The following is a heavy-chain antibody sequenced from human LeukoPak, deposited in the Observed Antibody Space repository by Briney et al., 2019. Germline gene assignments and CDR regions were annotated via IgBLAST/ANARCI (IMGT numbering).Heavy chain of an antibody. CDR2: INPNSGGT. Sequence: ASVKVSCKASGYTFAGYYMHWVRQAPGQGLEWMGWINPNSGGTNYAQKFQGRVTMTRDTSISTAYMELSRLRSDDTAVYYCATSAYCGGDCLKYWGQGTLVTVSS. J-gene: IGHJ4*02. D-gene: IGHD2-21*02. CDR3: ATSAYCGGDCLKY. V-gene: IGHV1-2*02. CDR1: GYTFAGYY.